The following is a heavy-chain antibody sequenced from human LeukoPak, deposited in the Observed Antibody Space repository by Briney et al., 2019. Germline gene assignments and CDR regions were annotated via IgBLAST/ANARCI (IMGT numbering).Heavy chain of an antibody. V-gene: IGHV3-9*01. D-gene: IGHD2-2*01. Sequence: GGSLRLSCAASGFTFDDYAMHWVRQAPGKGLEWVSGISWNSGSIGYADSVKGRFTISRDNAKNSLYLQMNSLRAEDTALYYCAKGSPAAPGFVLDYWGQGTLVTVSS. CDR2: ISWNSGSI. CDR1: GFTFDDYA. CDR3: AKGSPAAPGFVLDY. J-gene: IGHJ4*02.